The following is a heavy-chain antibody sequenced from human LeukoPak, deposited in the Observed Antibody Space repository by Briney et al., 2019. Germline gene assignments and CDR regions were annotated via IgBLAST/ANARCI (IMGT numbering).Heavy chain of an antibody. CDR2: VYYTGRT. CDR3: ARDSNRYGSGSYFLLDY. Sequence: SETLSLTCTVSAGSISNSDFHWGWVRQTPWRGLEWIGSVYYTGRTDYTPSFQSRVTVSVDTSKNQFSLRLRSVTAADTAFYYCARDSNRYGSGSYFLLDYWGQGILVTVSS. D-gene: IGHD3-10*01. V-gene: IGHV4-39*07. J-gene: IGHJ4*02. CDR1: AGSISNSDFH.